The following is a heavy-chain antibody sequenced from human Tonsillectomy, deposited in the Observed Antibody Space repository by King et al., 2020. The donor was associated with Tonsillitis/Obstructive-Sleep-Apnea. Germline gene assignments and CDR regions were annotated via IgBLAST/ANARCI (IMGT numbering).Heavy chain of an antibody. V-gene: IGHV3-53*01. D-gene: IGHD1-14*01. CDR3: ARAEGNLDPIDV. CDR2: IYGGGST. J-gene: IGHJ3*01. Sequence: VQLVESGGGLVQPGGSLRLSCAVSGFSVTYNYMTWVRQRPGKGLEWVSVIYGGGSTYYADSVKGRFTISRDNSKNTLHLQMTSLRVEDTAIYFCARAEGNLDPIDVWGQGTLVTVSS. CDR1: GFSVTYNY.